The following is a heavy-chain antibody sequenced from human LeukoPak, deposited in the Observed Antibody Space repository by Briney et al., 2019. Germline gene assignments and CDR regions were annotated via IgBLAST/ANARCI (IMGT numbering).Heavy chain of an antibody. J-gene: IGHJ4*02. Sequence: PGGSLRLSCAASGFTFSSYSMNWVRQAPGKGLEWVSYISSSSSYIYYADSVKGRFTISRDNAKNSLYLQMNSLRAEDTAVYYCARDPLYYDFWSGPWDWGQGTLVTVSS. D-gene: IGHD3-3*01. V-gene: IGHV3-21*05. CDR2: ISSSSSYI. CDR1: GFTFSSYS. CDR3: ARDPLYYDFWSGPWD.